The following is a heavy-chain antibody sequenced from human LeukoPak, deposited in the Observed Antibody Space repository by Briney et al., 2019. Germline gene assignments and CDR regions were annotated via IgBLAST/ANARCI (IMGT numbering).Heavy chain of an antibody. CDR2: ISSSSSYI. J-gene: IGHJ4*02. D-gene: IGHD2-15*01. CDR3: ARKCSGGSCYEDY. V-gene: IGHV3-21*01. CDR1: GFTFSSYS. Sequence: GGSLRLSCAASGFTFSSYSMNWVRQAPGKGLEWVSSISSSSSYIYYADSVKGRSTISRDNAKNSLYLQMNSLRAEDTAVYYCARKCSGGSCYEDYWGQGTLVTVSS.